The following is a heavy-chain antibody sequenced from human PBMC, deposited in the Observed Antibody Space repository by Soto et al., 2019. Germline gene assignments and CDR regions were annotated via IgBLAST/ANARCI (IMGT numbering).Heavy chain of an antibody. CDR1: GYTFTSYD. CDR2: MNPNSGNT. J-gene: IGHJ5*02. CDR3: ARIQRTVADTSPWLDP. D-gene: IGHD2-15*01. V-gene: IGHV1-8*01. Sequence: ASVKVSCKASGYTFTSYDINWVRQATGRGLEWKEWMNPNSGNTGYAQKFQSRVTMTRNTPISTAYMELSSPKSEDTAVYYCARIQRTVADTSPWLDPWGQGTMGTLSS.